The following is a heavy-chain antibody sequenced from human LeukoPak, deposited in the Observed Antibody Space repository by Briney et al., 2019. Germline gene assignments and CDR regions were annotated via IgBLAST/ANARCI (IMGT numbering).Heavy chain of an antibody. D-gene: IGHD5-18*01. V-gene: IGHV4-61*02. CDR1: GYSISTGYY. J-gene: IGHJ4*02. CDR2: IYTSGST. Sequence: PSETLSLTCTVSGYSISTGYYWDWIRQPAGKGLEWIGRIYTSGSTNYNPSLKSRVTISVDTSKNLFSLKLGSVTAADTAFYYCAREVDTAMVSETYYFDYWGQGTLVTVSS. CDR3: AREVDTAMVSETYYFDY.